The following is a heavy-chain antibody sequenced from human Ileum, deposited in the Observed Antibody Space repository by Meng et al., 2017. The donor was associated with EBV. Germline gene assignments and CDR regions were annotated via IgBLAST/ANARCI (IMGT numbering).Heavy chain of an antibody. Sequence: QWHLQTPGLRLVKPSGTLPPTGEVSAGSITNNNWSWVRQPPGQGLEWIGEISQSGSTYYNPSLKSRVTISGDKSKNNFSLRLSSVTAADTAVYYCAKRTGDRGDYFDYWGQGALVTVSS. V-gene: IGHV4-4*02. CDR3: AKRTGDRGDYFDY. CDR1: AGSITNNNW. CDR2: ISQSGST. D-gene: IGHD7-27*01. J-gene: IGHJ4*02.